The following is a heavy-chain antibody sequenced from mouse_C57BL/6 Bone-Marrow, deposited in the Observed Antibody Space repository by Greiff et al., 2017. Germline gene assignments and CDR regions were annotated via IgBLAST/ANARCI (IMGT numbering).Heavy chain of an antibody. CDR1: GYTFTSYW. CDR2: IDPSDSYT. CDR3: ARGAY. V-gene: IGHV1-69*01. Sequence: QVQLQQPGAELVMPGASVKLSCKASGYTFTSYWMHWVKQRPGQGLEWIGEIDPSDSYTNYNQKFKGKSTLTVYKSTSTANMQLSSLTSEDSAVYYCARGAYWGQGTLVTVSA. J-gene: IGHJ3*01.